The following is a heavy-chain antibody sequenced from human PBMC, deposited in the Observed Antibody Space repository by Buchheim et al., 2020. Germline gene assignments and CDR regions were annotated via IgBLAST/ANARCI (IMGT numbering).Heavy chain of an antibody. D-gene: IGHD3-10*01. V-gene: IGHV4-34*01. Sequence: QVQLQQWGAGLLNPSETLSLTCAVYGGSFTVYYWSWIRQPPGQGLEWIGEINHSESTNYNPTLKSRVTISVATSKNQYPLTVSACAAADTAIYYCSRASVPAVGVFYYYYMDVWDAGTT. CDR3: SRASVPAVGVFYYYYMDV. J-gene: IGHJ6*03. CDR2: INHSEST. CDR1: GGSFTVYY.